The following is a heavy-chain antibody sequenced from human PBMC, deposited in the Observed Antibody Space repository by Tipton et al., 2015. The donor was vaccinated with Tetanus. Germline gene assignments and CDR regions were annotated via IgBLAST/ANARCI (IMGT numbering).Heavy chain of an antibody. CDR3: ARHGRIGARHNRFDA. D-gene: IGHD1-14*01. CDR1: GYIFANYW. J-gene: IGHJ5*02. Sequence: VQLVQSGPEVKKPGESLKISCKASGYIFANYWIAWVRQMPGKGLEYMGIIFPRDSETRYNPTFRGQVTMSVDKATNTAYLQWSSLVAAASAVYYCARHGRIGARHNRFDAWGQGTPVTVSS. CDR2: IFPRDSET. V-gene: IGHV5-51*01.